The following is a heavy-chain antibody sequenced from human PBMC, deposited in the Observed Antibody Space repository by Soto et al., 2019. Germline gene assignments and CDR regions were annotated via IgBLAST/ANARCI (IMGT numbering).Heavy chain of an antibody. CDR2: IYYSGST. J-gene: IGHJ5*02. CDR1: GGSISSGGYY. V-gene: IGHV4-31*03. D-gene: IGHD4-17*01. CDR3: ARQQTMTTVTTIWFDP. Sequence: SETLSLTCTVSGGSISSGGYYWSWIRQHPGKGLEWIGYIYYSGSTYYNPSLKSRVTISVDTSKNQFSLKLSSVTAADTAVYYCARQQTMTTVTTIWFDPWGPGTLVTVSS.